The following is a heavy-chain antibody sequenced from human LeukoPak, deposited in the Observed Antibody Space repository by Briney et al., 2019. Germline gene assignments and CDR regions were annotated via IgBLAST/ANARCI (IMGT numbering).Heavy chain of an antibody. D-gene: IGHD6-19*01. CDR2: LNPYSGGT. J-gene: IGHJ4*02. CDR3: ARALTRYSTAWYGY. CDR1: GFTFKDYY. V-gene: IGHV1-2*02. Sequence: ASVTVSRKSSGFTFKDYYIHWVRQTPGQGLEWMGWLNPYSGGTNYAQKFQGRVTLTRDTSITTAYMDLSSLTSDDTALYYCARALTRYSTAWYGYWGQGTLVTVSS.